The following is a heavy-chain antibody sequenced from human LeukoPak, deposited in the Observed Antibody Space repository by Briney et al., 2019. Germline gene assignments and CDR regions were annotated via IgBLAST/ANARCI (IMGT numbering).Heavy chain of an antibody. D-gene: IGHD6-19*01. J-gene: IGHJ4*02. CDR1: GGSISSSSYY. CDR3: VSLITSGWFFDF. V-gene: IGHV4-39*01. Sequence: SETLSLTCTVSGGSISSSSYYWGWIRQPPGKGLEWIGSIYYSGSTNYNPSLKGRLTISVDTSKNQFSLRLSSVTAADAAVYYCVSLITSGWFFDFWGQGTLVTVSS. CDR2: IYYSGST.